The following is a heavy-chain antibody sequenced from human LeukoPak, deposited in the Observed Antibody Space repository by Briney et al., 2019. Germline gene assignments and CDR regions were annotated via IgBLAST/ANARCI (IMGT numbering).Heavy chain of an antibody. CDR3: ARGLLAVAGDY. D-gene: IGHD6-19*01. CDR2: ISSSSSYI. V-gene: IGHV3-21*01. Sequence: GGSLRLSCAASGFTFSSYSMNWVRQAPGKGLEWVPSISSSSSYIYYADSVKGRFTISRDNAKNSLYLQMNSLRAEDTAVYYCARGLLAVAGDYWGQGTLVTVSS. J-gene: IGHJ4*02. CDR1: GFTFSSYS.